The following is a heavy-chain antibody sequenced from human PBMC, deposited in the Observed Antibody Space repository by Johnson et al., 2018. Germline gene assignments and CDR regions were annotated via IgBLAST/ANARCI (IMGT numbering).Heavy chain of an antibody. CDR2: IYYSGST. D-gene: IGHD6-19*01. Sequence: QVQLQESGPGLVKPSETLSLTCTVSGGSISSYYWSWIRQPPGKGLEWIGYIYYSGSTNYNPPLKSRVTIPRDNSKNTLYLQMNSRRAEDTAVYYCAKDLSGYSSGWLYYYYYYMDVWGKGTTVTVSS. J-gene: IGHJ6*03. V-gene: IGHV4-59*01. CDR3: AKDLSGYSSGWLYYYYYYMDV. CDR1: GGSISSYY.